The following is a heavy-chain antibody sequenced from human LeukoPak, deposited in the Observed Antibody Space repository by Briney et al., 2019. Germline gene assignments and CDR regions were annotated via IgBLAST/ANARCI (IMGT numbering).Heavy chain of an antibody. CDR2: IIPIFGTA. CDR3: ARNSGWYDFTVDY. D-gene: IGHD6-19*01. V-gene: IGHV1-69*05. J-gene: IGHJ4*02. Sequence: SVKVSCKASGGTFISYAISWVRQAPGQRLEWMGRIIPIFGTANYAQKFHGRVTITTDQSTSTAYMELSSLRSEDTAVYYCARNSGWYDFTVDYWGQGTLVTVSS. CDR1: GGTFISYA.